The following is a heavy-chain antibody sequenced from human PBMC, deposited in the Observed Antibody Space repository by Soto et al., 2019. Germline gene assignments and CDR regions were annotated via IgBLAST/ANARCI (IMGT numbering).Heavy chain of an antibody. J-gene: IGHJ4*02. Sequence: SETLSLTCTVSGGSISSGDYYWSWIRQPPGKGLEWIGYIYYSGSTYYNPSLKSRVTISVDTSKNQFSLKLSSVTAADTAVYYCAREDRGKVNLDNFDYWGQGTLVTVSS. CDR1: GGSISSGDYY. CDR3: AREDRGKVNLDNFDY. D-gene: IGHD3-16*01. V-gene: IGHV4-30-4*01. CDR2: IYYSGST.